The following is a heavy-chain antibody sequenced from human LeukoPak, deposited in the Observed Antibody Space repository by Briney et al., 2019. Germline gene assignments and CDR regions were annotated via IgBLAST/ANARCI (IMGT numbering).Heavy chain of an antibody. CDR1: GVSISSSNSY. CDR2: IYYSGNT. V-gene: IGHV4-39*01. Sequence: SETLSLTCTVSGVSISSSNSYRGRIRQPPGKGLEWIGSIYYSGNTYYNASLKSQVSISIDTSKNQFSLRLTSVTAADTAVYYCARQTGSGLFILPGGQGTLVTVSS. CDR3: ARQTGSGLFILP. J-gene: IGHJ4*02. D-gene: IGHD3/OR15-3a*01.